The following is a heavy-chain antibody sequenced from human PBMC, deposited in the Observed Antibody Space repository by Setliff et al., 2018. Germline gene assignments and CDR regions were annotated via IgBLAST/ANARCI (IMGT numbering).Heavy chain of an antibody. CDR1: GYTFTNHY. V-gene: IGHV1-46*03. Sequence: RASVKVSCKASGYTFTNHYMHWVRQAPGQGLEWMGMINPSGGLTKYAQKFQGRVTMTSDTSTNTVYLEVSSLRSEDTAVYFCARDRFYNSWSGTSITAPHDAFDIWGQGTMVTVSS. J-gene: IGHJ3*02. CDR2: INPSGGLT. D-gene: IGHD3-3*01. CDR3: ARDRFYNSWSGTSITAPHDAFDI.